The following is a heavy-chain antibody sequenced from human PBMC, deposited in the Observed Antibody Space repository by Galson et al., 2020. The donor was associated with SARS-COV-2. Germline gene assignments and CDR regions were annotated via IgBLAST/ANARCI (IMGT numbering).Heavy chain of an antibody. Sequence: SETLSLTCPVSGGSISSYYWSWIRQPPGKGLEWIGYIYYSGSTNYNPSLKSRVTISVDTSKNQFSLKLSSVTAADTAVYYCARVDCSGGSCYYYAFDIWGQGTMVTVSS. V-gene: IGHV4-59*13. CDR1: GGSISSYY. J-gene: IGHJ3*02. D-gene: IGHD2-15*01. CDR2: IYYSGST. CDR3: ARVDCSGGSCYYYAFDI.